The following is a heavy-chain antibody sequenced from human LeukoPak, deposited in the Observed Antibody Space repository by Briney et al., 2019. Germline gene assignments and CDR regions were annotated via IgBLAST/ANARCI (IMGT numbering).Heavy chain of an antibody. J-gene: IGHJ4*02. D-gene: IGHD5-12*01. V-gene: IGHV3-30*02. CDR3: AKDSPLYSGYDGDY. CDR2: IRYDGSSK. CDR1: GFTFSSCA. Sequence: PGGSLRLSRVASGFTFSSCAMLWFRQPPGKGLEWVAFIRYDGSSKYYADSVKGRFTISRDDSKNTLYLQMDSLRAEDTAVYYCAKDSPLYSGYDGDYWGQGTLVTVSS.